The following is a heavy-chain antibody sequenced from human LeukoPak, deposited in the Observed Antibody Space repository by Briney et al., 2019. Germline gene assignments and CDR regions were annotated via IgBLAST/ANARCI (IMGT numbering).Heavy chain of an antibody. Sequence: GGSLRLSCAASGFTFSSYAMSRVRQAPGKGLEWVSAFSGSGGSTYYADSVKGRFTISRDNSKNTLYLQMNSLRAEDTAVYYCAKENFWSGYYIGVFDYWGQGTLVTVSS. J-gene: IGHJ4*02. CDR2: FSGSGGST. V-gene: IGHV3-23*01. CDR3: AKENFWSGYYIGVFDY. D-gene: IGHD3-3*01. CDR1: GFTFSSYA.